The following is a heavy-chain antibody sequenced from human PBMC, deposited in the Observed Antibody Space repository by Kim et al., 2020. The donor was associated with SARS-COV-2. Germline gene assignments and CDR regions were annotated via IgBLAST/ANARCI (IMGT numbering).Heavy chain of an antibody. CDR2: IFPIFGTA. CDR1: GGTFSSYA. Sequence: SVKVSCKASGGTFSSYAISWVRQAPGQGLEWMGGIFPIFGTANYAQKFQGRVTITADESTSTAYMELSSLRSEDTAVYYCAILRSFGVVIIGVGAVDIWGQGTMVTVSS. CDR3: AILRSFGVVIIGVGAVDI. D-gene: IGHD3-3*01. V-gene: IGHV1-69*13. J-gene: IGHJ3*02.